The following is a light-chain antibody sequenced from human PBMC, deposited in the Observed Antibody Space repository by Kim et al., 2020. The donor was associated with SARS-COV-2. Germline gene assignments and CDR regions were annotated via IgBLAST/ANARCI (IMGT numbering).Light chain of an antibody. J-gene: IGLJ2*01. CDR3: QVWDNHSDQRV. Sequence: SYELTQPPSVSVVPGQTARITCGGNNIGDKIVNWYHQTPGQAPVLVIYNDGNRPSGIPERFSGSNSGNTATLTITRVEAGDEADYYCQVWDNHSDQRVFGGGTQLTVL. V-gene: IGLV3-21*04. CDR2: NDG. CDR1: NIGDKI.